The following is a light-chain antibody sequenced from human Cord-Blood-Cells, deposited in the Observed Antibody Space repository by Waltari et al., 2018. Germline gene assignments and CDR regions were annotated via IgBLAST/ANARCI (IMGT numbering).Light chain of an antibody. J-gene: IGLJ3*02. Sequence: QSALTQPASVSGSPGQSITIPCTGTSSDVGGYNHVSWYQQHPGKAHNLMIYDVSKRPSGVSARFSGSKSGHTASLTISGLQAEDEADYYCSSYTSSSTLVFGGGTKLTVL. CDR3: SSYTSSSTLV. V-gene: IGLV2-14*01. CDR2: DVS. CDR1: SSDVGGYNH.